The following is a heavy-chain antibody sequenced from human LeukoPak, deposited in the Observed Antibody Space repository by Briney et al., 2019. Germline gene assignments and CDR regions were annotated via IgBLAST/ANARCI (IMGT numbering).Heavy chain of an antibody. CDR1: GYSFTSYW. Sequence: GESLKISCKGSGYSFTSYWIGWVRRLPGKGLEGMGIIYPGDSDTGYSPSFQGQVTISADKSISTAYLQWSSLKASDTAMYYCARHVDTALPATLDYWGQGTLVTVSS. J-gene: IGHJ4*02. V-gene: IGHV5-51*01. D-gene: IGHD5-18*01. CDR2: IYPGDSDT. CDR3: ARHVDTALPATLDY.